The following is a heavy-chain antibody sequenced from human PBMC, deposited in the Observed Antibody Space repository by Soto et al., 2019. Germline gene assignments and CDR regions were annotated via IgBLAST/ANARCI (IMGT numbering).Heavy chain of an antibody. D-gene: IGHD3-3*01. V-gene: IGHV4-34*01. Sequence: QVQLQQWGAGLLKPSETLSLTCAVYGGSFSGYYWSWIRQPPGKGLEWIGEINHSGSTNYNPYLKSRVTISVDTSKNQFSLKLSSVTAADTAVYYCARGRRLNDFWSGYYTGGFDYWGQGTLVTVS. CDR3: ARGRRLNDFWSGYYTGGFDY. CDR2: INHSGST. CDR1: GGSFSGYY. J-gene: IGHJ4*02.